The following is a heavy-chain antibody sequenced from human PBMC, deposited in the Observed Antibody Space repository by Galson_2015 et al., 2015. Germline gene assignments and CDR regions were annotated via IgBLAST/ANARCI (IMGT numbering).Heavy chain of an antibody. J-gene: IGHJ4*02. Sequence: SLRLSCAASGFTFSSYAMSWVRQAPGKGLEWVSAITGSGGVTNYEASVKGRFTISRDNSKNTLSLQMNSLRAEDTAVYYCAKASSSSYHFDYWVQGTLVTVSS. D-gene: IGHD6-13*01. CDR1: GFTFSSYA. CDR2: ITGSGGVT. V-gene: IGHV3-23*01. CDR3: AKASSSSYHFDY.